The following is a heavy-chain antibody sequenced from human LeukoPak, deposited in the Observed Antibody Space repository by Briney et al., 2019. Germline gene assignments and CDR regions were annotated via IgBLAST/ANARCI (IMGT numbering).Heavy chain of an antibody. CDR3: AKARGATYGTYYFDY. CDR2: SGSGGDT. D-gene: IGHD4/OR15-4a*01. J-gene: IGHJ4*02. CDR1: GFTFSSYA. V-gene: IGHV3-23*01. Sequence: GGPLRLSCAASGFTFSSYAMNWVRQAPGKGLEWVSISGSGGDTYYADSVKGRFTISRDNSKNTLYLQMNSLRAEDTAVYYCAKARGATYGTYYFDYWGQGTLVTVSS.